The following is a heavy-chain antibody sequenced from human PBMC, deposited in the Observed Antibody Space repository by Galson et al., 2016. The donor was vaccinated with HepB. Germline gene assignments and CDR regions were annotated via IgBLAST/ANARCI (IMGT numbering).Heavy chain of an antibody. CDR1: GFTFSNYK. Sequence: SLRLSCAATGFTFSNYKINWVRLAPGKGLEWVSSISSTGSYIYYAASVKGRFTISRDNANNSLFLEMNSLRVEDTAVYYCARDASTGYSYYYYYGLDVWGQGTTVTVSS. V-gene: IGHV3-21*01. D-gene: IGHD5-24*01. J-gene: IGHJ6*02. CDR2: ISSTGSYI. CDR3: ARDASTGYSYYYYYGLDV.